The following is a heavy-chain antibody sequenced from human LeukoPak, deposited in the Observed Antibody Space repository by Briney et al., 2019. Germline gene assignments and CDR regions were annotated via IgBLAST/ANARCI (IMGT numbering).Heavy chain of an antibody. Sequence: GGSLRLSCAASGFTFSSYAMTWVRQAPGKGLEWVAAISGSGDSTYYADSVKGRFTISRDNSKSTLYLQMNSLRAEDTALYYCAKTYYDLWSGYYGGWFDPWGQGTLVTAAS. CDR1: GFTFSSYA. J-gene: IGHJ5*02. CDR2: ISGSGDST. D-gene: IGHD3-3*01. V-gene: IGHV3-23*01. CDR3: AKTYYDLWSGYYGGWFDP.